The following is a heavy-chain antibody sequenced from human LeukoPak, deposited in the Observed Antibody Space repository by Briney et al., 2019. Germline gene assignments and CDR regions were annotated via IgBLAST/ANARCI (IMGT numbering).Heavy chain of an antibody. CDR1: GGSISSSSYY. V-gene: IGHV4-39*07. CDR3: ARVIRGGGNKNWFDP. J-gene: IGHJ5*02. Sequence: SETLSLTCTVSGGSISSSSYYWGWIRQPPGKGLEWIGSIYYSGSTYYNPSLKSRVTISVDTSKNQFSLKLSSVTAADTAVYYCARVIRGGGNKNWFDPWGQGTLVTVSS. D-gene: IGHD2-15*01. CDR2: IYYSGST.